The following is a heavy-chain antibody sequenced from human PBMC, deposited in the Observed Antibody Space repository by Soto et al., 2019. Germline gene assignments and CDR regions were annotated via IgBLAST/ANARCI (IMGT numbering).Heavy chain of an antibody. D-gene: IGHD3-3*01. V-gene: IGHV5-51*01. J-gene: IGHJ4*02. CDR3: ACPITVFAVFFL. Sequence: GESLKISCKGSGYRFSSYWVGWVRQKAGEGLEWMGMIHPDDPDTLYSPSFKGQVTISADKSISTAYLQWSSLKASDTAMYYCACPITVFAVFFLWGQGTLVTVSS. CDR2: IHPDDPDT. CDR1: GYRFSSYW.